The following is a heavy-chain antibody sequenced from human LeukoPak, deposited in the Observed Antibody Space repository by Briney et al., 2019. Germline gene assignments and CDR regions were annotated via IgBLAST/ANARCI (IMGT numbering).Heavy chain of an antibody. CDR3: ARQKWEQQGRDYYFNGLDV. CDR1: GFTFSDYY. J-gene: IGHJ6*02. D-gene: IGHD1/OR15-1a*01. Sequence: GSLRLSCAASGFTFSDYYMSWIRQPPGKGLEWIGSIYYSGSTYYNPSLKSRVTISVDTSKNQFSLKLTSVTAADTAVYYCARQKWEQQGRDYYFNGLDVWGPGTTVIVSS. V-gene: IGHV4-38-2*01. CDR2: IYYSGST.